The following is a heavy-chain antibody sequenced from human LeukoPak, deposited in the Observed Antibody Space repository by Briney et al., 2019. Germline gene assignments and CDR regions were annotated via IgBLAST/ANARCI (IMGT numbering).Heavy chain of an antibody. D-gene: IGHD3-22*01. Sequence: ASVKVSCKASGYTFTAYYMHWVRQAPGQGLEWMGWISAYNGNTNYAQKLQGRVTMTTDTSTSTAYMELRSLRSDDTAVYYCARVQYSSGYYYYYGMDVWGQGTTVTVSS. CDR3: ARVQYSSGYYYYYGMDV. J-gene: IGHJ6*02. V-gene: IGHV1-18*04. CDR2: ISAYNGNT. CDR1: GYTFTAYY.